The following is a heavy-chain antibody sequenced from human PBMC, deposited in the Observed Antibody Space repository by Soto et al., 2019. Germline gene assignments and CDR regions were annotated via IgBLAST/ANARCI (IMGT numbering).Heavy chain of an antibody. Sequence: SETLSLTCTVSGGSISSGGYYWSWIRQHPGKGLEWIGYIYYSGSTYYNPSLKSRVTISVDTSKNQFSLKLSSVTAADTAVYYCARAEGQWLVPYYYYYGMDVWGQGTTVTVSS. CDR1: GGSISSGGYY. CDR3: ARAEGQWLVPYYYYYGMDV. D-gene: IGHD6-19*01. J-gene: IGHJ6*02. V-gene: IGHV4-31*03. CDR2: IYYSGST.